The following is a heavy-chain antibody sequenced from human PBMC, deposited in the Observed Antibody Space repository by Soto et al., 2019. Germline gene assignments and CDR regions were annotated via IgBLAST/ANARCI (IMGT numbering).Heavy chain of an antibody. CDR2: IWYDGSNK. CDR1: GFTFSSYG. V-gene: IGHV3-33*01. Sequence: GGSLRLSCAASGFTFSSYGMHWVRQAPGKGLEWVAVIWYDGSNKYYADSVKGRFTISRDNSKNTLYLQMNSLRAEDTAVYYCARDLNFGLRYFDWLSRDYYYYGMDVWGQGTTVTVSS. J-gene: IGHJ6*02. CDR3: ARDLNFGLRYFDWLSRDYYYYGMDV. D-gene: IGHD3-9*01.